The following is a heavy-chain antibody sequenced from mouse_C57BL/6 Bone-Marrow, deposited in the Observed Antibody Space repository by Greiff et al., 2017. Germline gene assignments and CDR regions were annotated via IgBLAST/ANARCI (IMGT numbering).Heavy chain of an antibody. CDR3: AREGITTVVATRYYFDY. J-gene: IGHJ2*01. V-gene: IGHV1-81*01. Sequence: VMLVESGAELARPGASVKLSCKASGYTFTSYGISWVKQRTGQGLEWIGEIYPRSGNTYYNEKFKGKATLTADKSSSTAYMELRSLTSEDSAVYFCAREGITTVVATRYYFDYWGQGTTLTVSS. CDR2: IYPRSGNT. D-gene: IGHD1-1*01. CDR1: GYTFTSYG.